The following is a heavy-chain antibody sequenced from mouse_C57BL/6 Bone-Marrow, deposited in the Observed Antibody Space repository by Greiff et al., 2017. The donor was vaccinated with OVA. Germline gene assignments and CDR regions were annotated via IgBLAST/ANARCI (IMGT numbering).Heavy chain of an antibody. CDR1: GYTFTSYW. CDR2: IDPSDSDT. J-gene: IGHJ3*01. D-gene: IGHD1-1*01. CDR3: ARMRYYGSSYGFAY. V-gene: IGHV1-52*01. Sequence: QVQLQQPGAELVRPGSSVKLSCKASGYTFTSYWMHWVKQRPIQGLEWIGNIDPSDSDTHYNQKFKDKATLTVDKSSSTAYMQLSSLTSEDSAVYYCARMRYYGSSYGFAYWGQGTLVTVSA.